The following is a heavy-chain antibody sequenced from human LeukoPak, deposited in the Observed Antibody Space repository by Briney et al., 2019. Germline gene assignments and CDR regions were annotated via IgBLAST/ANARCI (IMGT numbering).Heavy chain of an antibody. J-gene: IGHJ3*02. D-gene: IGHD5-18*01. CDR2: IYPGDSDT. V-gene: IGHV5-51*01. CDR3: ARGSDTAMVTGEAFDI. CDR1: GYSFTSYW. Sequence: ESPKISCKGSGYSFTSYWIGWVRQMPGKGLEWMGIIYPGDSDTRYSPSFQGQVTISADKSISTAYLQWSSLKASDTAMYYCARGSDTAMVTGEAFDIWGQGTMVTVSS.